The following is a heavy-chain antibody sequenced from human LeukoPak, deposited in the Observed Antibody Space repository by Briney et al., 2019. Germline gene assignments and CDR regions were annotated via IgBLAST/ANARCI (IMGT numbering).Heavy chain of an antibody. CDR1: GGSISSYY. V-gene: IGHV4-59*12. D-gene: IGHD3-10*01. CDR2: IYYSGST. Sequence: SETLSLTCTVSGGSISSYYWSWIRQPPGKGLEWIGYIYYSGSTNYNPSLKSRVTMSVDTSKNQFSLKLSSVTAADTAVYYCARVGFLSGSYDYWGQGTLVTVSS. J-gene: IGHJ4*02. CDR3: ARVGFLSGSYDY.